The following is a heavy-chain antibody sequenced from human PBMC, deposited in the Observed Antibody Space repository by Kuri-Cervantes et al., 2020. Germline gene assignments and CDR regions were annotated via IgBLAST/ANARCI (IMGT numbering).Heavy chain of an antibody. CDR2: IYHSGST. D-gene: IGHD5-18*01. CDR3: ARRGRIQLWLPEFDY. CDR1: GGSISSGGYS. J-gene: IGHJ4*02. Sequence: LRLSCAVSGGSISSGGYSWSWIRQPPGKGLEWIGYIYHSGSTYYNPSLKSRVTISVDTSKNQFSLKLSSVTAADTAVYYCARRGRIQLWLPEFDYWGQGTLVTVSS. V-gene: IGHV4-30-2*03.